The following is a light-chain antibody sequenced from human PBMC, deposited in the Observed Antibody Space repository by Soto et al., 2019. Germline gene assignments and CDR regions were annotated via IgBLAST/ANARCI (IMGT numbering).Light chain of an antibody. V-gene: IGLV2-8*01. Sequence: QSALTQPPSASGSPGQSVTISCTGTSSDVGAYDYVSWYQQHPGKAPKLMIYEINKRPSGVLDRFSGSKSGNTASLTVSGLQAEDEADYYCSSFAGSNNFPYVFGTGTKVTV. CDR2: EIN. CDR3: SSFAGSNNFPYV. J-gene: IGLJ1*01. CDR1: SSDVGAYDY.